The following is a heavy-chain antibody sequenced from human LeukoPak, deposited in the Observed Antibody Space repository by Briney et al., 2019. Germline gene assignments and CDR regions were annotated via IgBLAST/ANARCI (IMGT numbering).Heavy chain of an antibody. D-gene: IGHD1-20*01. V-gene: IGHV3-30*18. J-gene: IGHJ4*02. CDR2: ISYDVSDK. Sequence: PGGSLRLSCSASGFTCTSYGMHWVRQAPGKGLEWVAVISYDVSDKYYVDSVKGRFTISRDTSKNTLYLQMNSLRAEDTAVYYCAKDRGSGYNWNDVLDYWGQGTLVTVSS. CDR1: GFTCTSYG. CDR3: AKDRGSGYNWNDVLDY.